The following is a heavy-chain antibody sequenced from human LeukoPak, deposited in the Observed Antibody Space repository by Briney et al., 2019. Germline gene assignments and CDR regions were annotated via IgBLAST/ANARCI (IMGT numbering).Heavy chain of an antibody. J-gene: IGHJ4*02. Sequence: PGGSLRLSCAASGFTFSSYWMHWVRQAPGKGLVWVSRINSDGSSTSYADSVKGRFTISRDNAKNSLYLQMNSLRAEDTAVYYCARYLYSGSYYGVNYWGQGTLVTVSS. V-gene: IGHV3-74*01. D-gene: IGHD1-26*01. CDR2: INSDGSST. CDR1: GFTFSSYW. CDR3: ARYLYSGSYYGVNY.